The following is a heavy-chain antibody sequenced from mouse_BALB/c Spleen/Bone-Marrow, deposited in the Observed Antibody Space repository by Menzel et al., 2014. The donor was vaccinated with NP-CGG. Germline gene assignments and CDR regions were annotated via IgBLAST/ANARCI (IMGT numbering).Heavy chain of an antibody. D-gene: IGHD1-3*01. J-gene: IGHJ2*01. CDR1: GYSITSGFA. CDR2: ISSSGRT. Sequence: VQLQQSGPGLVKPSQSLSLTCTVTGYSITSGFAWNRIRQFPGNNLEWMGYISSSGRTSYHPSLKGRISITRDTSKNQLFLQLNSVTTEDTATYYCARSGNFFDYWGQGTTLTVSS. CDR3: ARSGNFFDY. V-gene: IGHV3-2*02.